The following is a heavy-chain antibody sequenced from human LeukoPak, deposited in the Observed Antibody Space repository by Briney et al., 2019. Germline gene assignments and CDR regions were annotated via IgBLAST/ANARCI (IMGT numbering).Heavy chain of an antibody. D-gene: IGHD1-26*01. Sequence: ASVKVSCKASGYTFTSYAMHWVRQAPGQRLEWMGWINAGNGNTKYSQKFQGRVTITADKSTSTAYMELSSLRSEDTAVYYCARVVQEVVGATHDYYGMDVWGQGTTVTVSS. J-gene: IGHJ6*02. CDR2: INAGNGNT. CDR1: GYTFTSYA. V-gene: IGHV1-3*01. CDR3: ARVVQEVVGATHDYYGMDV.